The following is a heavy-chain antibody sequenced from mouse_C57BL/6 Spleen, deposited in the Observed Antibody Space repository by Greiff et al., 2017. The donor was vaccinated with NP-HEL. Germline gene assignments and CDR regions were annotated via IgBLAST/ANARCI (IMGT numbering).Heavy chain of an antibody. CDR2: INPSSGYT. D-gene: IGHD1-1*01. CDR1: GYTFTSYT. CDR3: ARGNYGSSLFDY. J-gene: IGHJ2*01. V-gene: IGHV1-4*01. Sequence: VKVVESGAELARPGASVKMSCKASGYTFTSYTMHWVKQRPGQGLEWIGYINPSSGYTKYNQKFKDKATLTADKSSSTAYMQLSSLTSEDSAVYYCARGNYGSSLFDYWGQGTTLTVSS.